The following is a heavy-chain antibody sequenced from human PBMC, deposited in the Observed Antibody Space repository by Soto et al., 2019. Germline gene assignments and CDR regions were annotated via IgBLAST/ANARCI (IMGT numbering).Heavy chain of an antibody. CDR1: GFTFSSYW. CDR3: ASSSGYSRISYFDY. J-gene: IGHJ4*02. D-gene: IGHD5-12*01. V-gene: IGHV3-7*05. CDR2: IKQDGSEK. Sequence: GGSLRLSCAASGFTFSSYWMSWVRQAPGKGLEWVANIKQDGSEKYYVDSVKGRFTISRDNAKNSLYLQMNSLRAEDTAVYYCASSSGYSRISYFDYWGQGTLVTVSS.